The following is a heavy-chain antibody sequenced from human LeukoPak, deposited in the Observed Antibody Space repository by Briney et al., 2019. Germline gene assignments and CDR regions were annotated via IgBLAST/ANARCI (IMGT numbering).Heavy chain of an antibody. CDR3: ARKRVIVATLRAQRSPFFDI. V-gene: IGHV4-34*01. D-gene: IGHD5-12*01. CDR1: GGSFSGYC. CDR2: INHSGST. Sequence: SETLSLTCAVYGGSFSGYCWSWIRQPPGKGLEWIGEINHSGSTNYNPSLKSRVTISVDTSKNQFSLKLSSVTAADTAVYYCARKRVIVATLRAQRSPFFDIWGQGTMVTVSS. J-gene: IGHJ3*02.